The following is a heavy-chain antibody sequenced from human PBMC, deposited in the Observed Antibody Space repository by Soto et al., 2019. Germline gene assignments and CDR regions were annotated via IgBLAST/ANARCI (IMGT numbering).Heavy chain of an antibody. CDR1: GGSVSSRDW. Sequence: QVQLQESGPGLVKPSGTLSLTCAVSGGSVSSRDWWTWVRQPPGKGLEWIGEIYHSGSTNYNPSLKSRVTITVDKSKNQCSLKLSSVTVADTAVYYCASTYKWFDPWGQGTQVTVSS. CDR3: ASTYKWFDP. J-gene: IGHJ5*02. D-gene: IGHD3-16*01. CDR2: IYHSGST. V-gene: IGHV4-4*02.